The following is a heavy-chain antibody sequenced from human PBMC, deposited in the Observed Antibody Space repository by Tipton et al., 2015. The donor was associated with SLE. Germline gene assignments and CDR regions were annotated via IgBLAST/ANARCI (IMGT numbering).Heavy chain of an antibody. V-gene: IGHV4-39*07. CDR2: IYYNGFS. CDR3: ARSRHSSTSPSDVTTWFDP. J-gene: IGHJ5*02. Sequence: TLSLTCTISGDSITSGPYYWAWIRQPPGKGLEWIGTIYYNGFSYQSPSLKSRITMSVDTSKTQFSLTLTSMTAADTAVYYCARSRHSSTSPSDVTTWFDPWGQGILVRVSS. D-gene: IGHD2-2*01. CDR1: GDSITSGPYY.